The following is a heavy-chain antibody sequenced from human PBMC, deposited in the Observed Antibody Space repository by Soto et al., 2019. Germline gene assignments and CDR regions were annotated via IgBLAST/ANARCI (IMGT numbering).Heavy chain of an antibody. D-gene: IGHD3-10*02. CDR1: GGSISSGDYY. J-gene: IGHJ4*02. V-gene: IGHV4-30-4*02. Sequence: SETLSLTCTVSGGSISSGDYYWSWIRQPPGKGLEWIGYIYYSGSTYYNPSLKSRVTISVDTSRNQFSLKLSSVTAADTAVYYCARVRGSSGREYVYYFDDWGQGTLGTVS. CDR3: ARVRGSSGREYVYYFDD. CDR2: IYYSGST.